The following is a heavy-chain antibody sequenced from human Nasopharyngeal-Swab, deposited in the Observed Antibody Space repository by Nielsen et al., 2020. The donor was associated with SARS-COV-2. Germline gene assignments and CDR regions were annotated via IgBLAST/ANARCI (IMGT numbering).Heavy chain of an antibody. J-gene: IGHJ6*03. Sequence: GESLKISCAASGFTFSSYGMRWVRQAPGKGLEWVAVIWYDGSNKYYADSVKGRFTISRDNSKNTLYLQMNSLRAEDTAVYYCARDRCSSTSCYYYYYMDVWGKGTTVTVSS. CDR2: IWYDGSNK. D-gene: IGHD2-2*01. V-gene: IGHV3-33*01. CDR1: GFTFSSYG. CDR3: ARDRCSSTSCYYYYYMDV.